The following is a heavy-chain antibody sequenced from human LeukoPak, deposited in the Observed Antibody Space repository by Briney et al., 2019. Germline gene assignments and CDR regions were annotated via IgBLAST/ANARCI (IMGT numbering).Heavy chain of an antibody. V-gene: IGHV3-7*01. D-gene: IGHD1-26*01. CDR2: IKQDGSEK. CDR1: GFTFSTYW. J-gene: IGHJ5*02. Sequence: GGSLRLSCAASGFTFSTYWMSWVRQAPGKGLEWVANIKQDGSEKYYVDSVKGRFTISRDNAKNSLYLQMNSLRAEDTAVYYCARETSTLWELPPNNWFDPWGQGTLVTVSS. CDR3: ARETSTLWELPPNNWFDP.